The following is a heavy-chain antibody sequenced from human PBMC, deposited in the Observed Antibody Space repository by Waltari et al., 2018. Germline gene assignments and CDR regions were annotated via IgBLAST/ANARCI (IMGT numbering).Heavy chain of an antibody. CDR2: IYPGDSDT. V-gene: IGHV5-51*01. D-gene: IGHD3-3*01. Sequence: EVPLVQSGAEVKKPGESLKISCKGSGYSFTSYWIGWVRQMPGKGLEWMGIIYPGDSDTRYSPSFQGQVTISADKSISTAYLQWSSLKASDTAMYYCARGIRFLEWPRPFDYWGQGTLVTVSS. CDR3: ARGIRFLEWPRPFDY. CDR1: GYSFTSYW. J-gene: IGHJ4*02.